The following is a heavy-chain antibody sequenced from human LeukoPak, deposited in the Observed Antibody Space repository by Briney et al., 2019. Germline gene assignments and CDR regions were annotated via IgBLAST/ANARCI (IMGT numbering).Heavy chain of an antibody. V-gene: IGHV3-53*01. D-gene: IGHD1-26*01. J-gene: IGHJ4*02. Sequence: GGSLRLSCAASGFTVSSNYMSWDRQAPGKGLEWVSVLYTGGGTYYADSVKGRFTISRDNSKNTLYLQMNSLRAEDTAVYYCVRSGTRYLVYFDYWGQGTLVTVSS. CDR2: LYTGGGT. CDR1: GFTVSSNY. CDR3: VRSGTRYLVYFDY.